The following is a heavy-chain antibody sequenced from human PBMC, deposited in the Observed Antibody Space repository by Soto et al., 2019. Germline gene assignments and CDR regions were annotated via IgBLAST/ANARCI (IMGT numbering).Heavy chain of an antibody. J-gene: IGHJ4*02. CDR1: GGTFGSYA. Sequence: QVQLVQSGAEVKKPGSSVKVSCKASGGTFGSYAFSWVRQAPGQGLEWMGGIIPVSGGAHFAQKFQGRVTITADESTSTADIELSILSSQDTAVYYCATALGCRSTSCTLDYWGQETRIIVSS. V-gene: IGHV1-69*01. CDR3: ATALGCRSTSCTLDY. CDR2: IIPVSGGA. D-gene: IGHD2-2*01.